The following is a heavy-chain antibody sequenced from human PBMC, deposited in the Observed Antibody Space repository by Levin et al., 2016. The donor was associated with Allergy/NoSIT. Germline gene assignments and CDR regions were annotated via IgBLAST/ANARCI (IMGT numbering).Heavy chain of an antibody. Sequence: GESLKISCATSGFTLSSYGMSWVRQAPGKGLEWVASVSGTGTRTYYADSVKGRFTVSRDNSKNTLYLQMNSLRAEDTAIYYCAKASDLADNHYNPFDCWGQGTLATVSS. CDR1: GFTLSSYG. CDR2: VSGTGTRT. V-gene: IGHV3-23*01. J-gene: IGHJ4*02. D-gene: IGHD3-10*01. CDR3: AKASDLADNHYNPFDC.